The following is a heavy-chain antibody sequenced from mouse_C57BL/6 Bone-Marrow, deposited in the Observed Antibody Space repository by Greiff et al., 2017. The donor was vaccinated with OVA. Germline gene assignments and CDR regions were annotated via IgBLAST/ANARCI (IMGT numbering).Heavy chain of an antibody. D-gene: IGHD3-3*01. J-gene: IGHJ4*01. CDR3: ARKGWGDY. Sequence: VKLMESGPGLVAPSQSLSITCTVSGFSLTSYAISWVRQPPGKGLEWLGVIWPGGGTNYNSALKSRLSISKDNSKSQVFLKMNSLQTDDTARYYCARKGWGDYWGQGTSVTVSS. V-gene: IGHV2-9-1*01. CDR2: IWPGGGT. CDR1: GFSLTSYA.